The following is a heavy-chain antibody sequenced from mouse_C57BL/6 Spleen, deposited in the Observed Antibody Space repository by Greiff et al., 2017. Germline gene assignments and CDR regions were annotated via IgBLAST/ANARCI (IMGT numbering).Heavy chain of an antibody. CDR2: INPNNGGT. Sequence: EVQGVESGPELVKPGASVKMSCKASGYTFTDYNMHWVKQSHGKSLEWIGYINPNNGGTSYNQKFKGKATLTVNKSSSTAYMELRSRTSEDSAVYYCAREATVVATEGWYFDVWGTGTTVTVSS. CDR1: GYTFTDYN. J-gene: IGHJ1*03. D-gene: IGHD1-1*01. V-gene: IGHV1-22*01. CDR3: AREATVVATEGWYFDV.